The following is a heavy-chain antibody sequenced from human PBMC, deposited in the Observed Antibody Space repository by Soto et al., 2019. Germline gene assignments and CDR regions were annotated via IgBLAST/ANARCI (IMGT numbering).Heavy chain of an antibody. CDR3: ARGAVYYDSSGYLNPFDY. D-gene: IGHD3-22*01. Sequence: SETLSLTCAVYGGSFSGYYWSWIRQPPGKGLEWIGENNHSGSTNYNPSHKSRVTISVDTSKNQFSLKLSSVTAADTAVYYFARGAVYYDSSGYLNPFDYWGQGTLVTVSS. CDR2: NNHSGST. V-gene: IGHV4-34*01. J-gene: IGHJ4*02. CDR1: GGSFSGYY.